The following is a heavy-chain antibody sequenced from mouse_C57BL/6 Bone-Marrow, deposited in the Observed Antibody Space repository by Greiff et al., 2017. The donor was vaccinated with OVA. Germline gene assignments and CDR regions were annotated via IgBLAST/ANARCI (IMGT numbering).Heavy chain of an antibody. CDR3: AREVYYVNYLYYFDY. Sequence: VQLQQPGAELVRPGSSVKLSCKASGYTFTSYWMDWVKQRPGQGLEWIGNIYPSDSETHYNQKFKDKATLTVDKSSSTAYMQLSSLTSEDSAVYDGAREVYYVNYLYYFDYWGQGTTLTVSS. J-gene: IGHJ2*01. V-gene: IGHV1-61*01. CDR1: GYTFTSYW. CDR2: IYPSDSET. D-gene: IGHD2-1*01.